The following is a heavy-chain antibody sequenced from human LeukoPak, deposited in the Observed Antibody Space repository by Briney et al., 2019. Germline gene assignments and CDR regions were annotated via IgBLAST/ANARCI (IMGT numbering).Heavy chain of an antibody. D-gene: IGHD3-9*01. V-gene: IGHV5-51*01. Sequence: GESLKISCKGSGYIFTSYWIGWGRQMPGEGLGWMGIIYPGDSDTRYSPSFESEVITSADKSISAAYLQWSSLKASDTAMYYCARRYFDWLTQTLAFDIWGQGTMVTVSS. CDR3: ARRYFDWLTQTLAFDI. CDR1: GYIFTSYW. J-gene: IGHJ3*02. CDR2: IYPGDSDT.